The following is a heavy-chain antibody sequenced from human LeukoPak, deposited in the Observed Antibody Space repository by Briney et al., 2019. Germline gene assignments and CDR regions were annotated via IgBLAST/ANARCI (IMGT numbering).Heavy chain of an antibody. Sequence: GGSLRLSCAASGFTFSSYGMHWVRQAPGKGLEWVAVISYDGSNKYYADSVKGRFTISRDNSKNTLYLQMNSLRDEDTAVYYCAKDLGTSSSYDYWGQGTLVTVSS. CDR1: GFTFSSYG. CDR3: AKDLGTSSSYDY. V-gene: IGHV3-30*18. CDR2: ISYDGSNK. J-gene: IGHJ4*02. D-gene: IGHD6-13*01.